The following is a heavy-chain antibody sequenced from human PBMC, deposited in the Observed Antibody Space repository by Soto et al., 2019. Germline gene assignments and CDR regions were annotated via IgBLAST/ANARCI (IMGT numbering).Heavy chain of an antibody. J-gene: IGHJ4*02. Sequence: VSLRLSCAASGFTFSSYWMHWVRQAPGEVLVWVSYIKPDGSRTKYADSVKGRFTISRDNARNTLYLRMNSLRAEDTAVYYCARDNNWSYDCWGRGNLVTVSS. CDR3: ARDNNWSYDC. CDR1: GFTFSSYW. D-gene: IGHD1-1*01. V-gene: IGHV3-74*03. CDR2: IKPDGSRT.